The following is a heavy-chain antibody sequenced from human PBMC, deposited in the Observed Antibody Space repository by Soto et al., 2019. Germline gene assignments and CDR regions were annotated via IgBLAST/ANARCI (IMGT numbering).Heavy chain of an antibody. CDR3: VFGSWHQYSLDH. D-gene: IGHD6-13*01. V-gene: IGHV3-33*08. CDR2: FWYDASGQ. Sequence: TGGSLRLSCTTSGFTFSSYNMHWVRQAPGKGLEWVATFWYDASGQQYADSVKGRFTISRDPSRGPLYLLMNSLTPDAKDLYYRVFGSWHQYSLDHWGQEIAVHRLL. CDR1: GFTFSSYN. J-gene: IGHJ4*02.